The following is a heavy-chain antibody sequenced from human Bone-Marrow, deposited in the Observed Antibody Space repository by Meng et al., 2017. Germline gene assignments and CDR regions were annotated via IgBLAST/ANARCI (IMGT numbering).Heavy chain of an antibody. CDR1: GDSVSSKSAA. Sequence: SETLSLTCAISGDSVSSKSAAWNWIRQSPSRGLEWLGRTYYRSKWYNDYVVSVKSRITINPDTSKNQYSLQLNSVTPEDTAVYYCATQTSYSSADSEAFDVWGQGTMVTVSS. D-gene: IGHD6-19*01. V-gene: IGHV6-1*01. J-gene: IGHJ3*01. CDR2: TYYRSKWYN. CDR3: ATQTSYSSADSEAFDV.